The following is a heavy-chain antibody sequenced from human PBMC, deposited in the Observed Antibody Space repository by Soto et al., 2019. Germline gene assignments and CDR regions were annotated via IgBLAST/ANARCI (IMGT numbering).Heavy chain of an antibody. D-gene: IGHD3-10*01. J-gene: IGHJ5*02. CDR1: GYTFTTYA. V-gene: IGHV1-3*01. CDR3: ARLRFGFDD. CDR2: VNVGNGNT. Sequence: QVHLVQSGAEAKKPGASVKLSCKASGYTFTTYAMHWVRQAPGQRLEWMGWVNVGNGNTKYSHQFQNRVAITRDKSASTGYMELSSLRSEDTAVYYCARLRFGFDDWGQGTLVTVSS.